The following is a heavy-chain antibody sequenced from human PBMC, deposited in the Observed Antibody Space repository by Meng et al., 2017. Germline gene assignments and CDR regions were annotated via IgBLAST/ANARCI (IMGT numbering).Heavy chain of an antibody. D-gene: IGHD1-1*01. Sequence: QVELQQSGVGLVKPSQILLLTCGISGDSLSSNSVTWNWIRQSPSRGLEWLGRTNYRSNWYKDYAVSVRSRITINPDTSKNQFSLQLTSVTPEDTAVYYCVRQTSGNAFEYWGQGTLVTVSS. CDR3: VRQTSGNAFEY. V-gene: IGHV6-1*01. J-gene: IGHJ4*02. CDR2: TNYRSNWYK. CDR1: GDSLSSNSVT.